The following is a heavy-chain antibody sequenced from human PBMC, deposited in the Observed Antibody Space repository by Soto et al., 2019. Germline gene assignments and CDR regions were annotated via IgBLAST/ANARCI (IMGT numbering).Heavy chain of an antibody. V-gene: IGHV1-3*01. Sequence: VXXSCQASGYIFTNYGIHWVRQAPGQRLEXXXXXXXXXGXXXPSXXLQXXXXXXXEXXRSXXXMPLSSLRSEETDVYYCARGEYRPRSNFDYWGQGTLVTVSS. CDR3: ARGEYRPRSNFDY. CDR2: XXXXXGXX. D-gene: IGHD6-6*01. CDR1: GYIFTNYG. J-gene: IGHJ4*02.